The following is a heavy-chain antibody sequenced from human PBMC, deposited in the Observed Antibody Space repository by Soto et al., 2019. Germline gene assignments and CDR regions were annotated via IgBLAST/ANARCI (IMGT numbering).Heavy chain of an antibody. CDR1: GFAFSIYA. J-gene: IGHJ4*02. CDR3: VRSSGVPTPDFDY. CDR2: MSHDGSNR. V-gene: IGHV3-30-3*01. D-gene: IGHD3-10*01. Sequence: QVLLVEAGGGVVQPGRSLRLSCAGSGFAFSIYAIHWVRQAPGKGLEWVAVMSHDGSNRYYADAVKGRFTISSDNSKSTVYLEMNSPRAEDTAVYFCVRSSGVPTPDFDYWGQGTLVTVSS.